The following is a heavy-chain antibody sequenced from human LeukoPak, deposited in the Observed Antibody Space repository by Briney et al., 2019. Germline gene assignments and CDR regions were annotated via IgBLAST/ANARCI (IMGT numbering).Heavy chain of an antibody. CDR2: IWYDGSNK. D-gene: IGHD3-10*01. CDR1: GFTFSSYG. CDR3: ARDPGRGYYYGMDV. Sequence: PGGSLRLSCAASGFTFSSYGMHWVRQAPGKGLEWVAVIWYDGSNKYYADSVKGRFTISRDNSKNTLYLQMNSLRAEDTAVYYRARDPGRGYYYGMDVWGQGTTVTVSS. V-gene: IGHV3-33*01. J-gene: IGHJ6*02.